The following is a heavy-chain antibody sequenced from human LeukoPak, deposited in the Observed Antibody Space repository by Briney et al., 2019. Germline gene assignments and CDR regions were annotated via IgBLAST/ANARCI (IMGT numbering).Heavy chain of an antibody. Sequence: PGGSLRLSCAASGYSFSTYAMSWVRQAPGKGLEGVSTISGSGGSTFYAGSVKGRFTISRDNSKNTLYLQVNSLRVEDTAIYYCATTSRTIGYWGQGTLVTVSS. V-gene: IGHV3-23*01. D-gene: IGHD1-14*01. CDR3: ATTSRTIGY. J-gene: IGHJ4*02. CDR1: GYSFSTYA. CDR2: ISGSGGST.